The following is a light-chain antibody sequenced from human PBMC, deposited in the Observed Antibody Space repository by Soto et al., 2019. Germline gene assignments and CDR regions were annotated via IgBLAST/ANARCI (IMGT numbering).Light chain of an antibody. CDR3: SSYTISSTPDYV. Sequence: QSVLTQPASVSGSPGQSITISCTGTSSDVGGYNYVSWYQQHPGKAPKLMIYDVSNRPSGVSNRFSGSKSGNTASLTISGLQAEDEADYYCSSYTISSTPDYVFGTGTKVTVL. CDR2: DVS. V-gene: IGLV2-14*01. CDR1: SSDVGGYNY. J-gene: IGLJ1*01.